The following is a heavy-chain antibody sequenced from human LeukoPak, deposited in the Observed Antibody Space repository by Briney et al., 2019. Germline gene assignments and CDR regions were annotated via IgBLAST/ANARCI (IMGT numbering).Heavy chain of an antibody. CDR3: ASAPSITIFGVVIFYYFDY. Sequence: SETLSLTCTVSGGSISSYYWSWIRQPPGKGLEWIGYIYYSGSTNYNPSLKSRVTISVDTSKNQFSLKLSSVTAADTAVYYCASAPSITIFGVVIFYYFDYWGQGTLVTVSS. V-gene: IGHV4-59*12. CDR1: GGSISSYY. CDR2: IYYSGST. D-gene: IGHD3-3*01. J-gene: IGHJ4*02.